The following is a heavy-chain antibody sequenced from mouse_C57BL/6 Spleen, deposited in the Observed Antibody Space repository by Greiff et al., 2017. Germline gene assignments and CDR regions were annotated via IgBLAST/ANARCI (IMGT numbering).Heavy chain of an antibody. CDR2: ISSGGSYT. CDR3: ARQRDYYGSSYWYFDV. CDR1: GFTFSSYG. Sequence: EVKLVESGGDLVKPGGSLKLSCAASGFTFSSYGMSWVRQTPDKRLEWVATISSGGSYTYYPDSVKRRFTISRDNAKNTLYLQMSSLKSEDTAMYYCARQRDYYGSSYWYFDVWGTGTTVTVSS. D-gene: IGHD1-1*01. V-gene: IGHV5-6*01. J-gene: IGHJ1*03.